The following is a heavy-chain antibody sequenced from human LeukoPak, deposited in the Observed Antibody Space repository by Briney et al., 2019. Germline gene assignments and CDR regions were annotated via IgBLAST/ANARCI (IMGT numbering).Heavy chain of an antibody. CDR2: ISGSGGST. Sequence: GGSLRLSCAASGFTFSSYAMSWVRQAPGKGLEWVSAISGSGGSTYYADSVKGRFTISRDNAKNSLYLQMNSLRAEDTAVYYCARDSLRERFGELLACFDYWGQGTLVTVSS. D-gene: IGHD3-10*01. V-gene: IGHV3-23*01. CDR3: ARDSLRERFGELLACFDY. CDR1: GFTFSSYA. J-gene: IGHJ4*02.